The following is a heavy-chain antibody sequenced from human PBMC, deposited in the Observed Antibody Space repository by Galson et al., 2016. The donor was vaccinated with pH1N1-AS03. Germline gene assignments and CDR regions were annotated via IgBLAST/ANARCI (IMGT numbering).Heavy chain of an antibody. V-gene: IGHV3-53*05. CDR2: IHSGGGT. Sequence: SLRLSCAASGVRVSSDSMTWVRQAPGHGLEWVSVIHSGGGTYYAGSVKGRFSLSRDNFKNTVDLQMNRLRTEDTAVYYCARDLEMPTAHWGQGTLVTVSS. CDR1: GVRVSSDS. J-gene: IGHJ4*02. D-gene: IGHD5-24*01. CDR3: ARDLEMPTAH.